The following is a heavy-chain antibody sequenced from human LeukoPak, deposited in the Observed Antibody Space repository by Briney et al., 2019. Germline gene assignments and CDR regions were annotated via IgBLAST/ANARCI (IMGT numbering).Heavy chain of an antibody. CDR1: GFTFSSYS. D-gene: IGHD4-17*01. CDR3: AKDQGRYGDSFDY. V-gene: IGHV3-30*18. CDR2: ISYDGSNK. Sequence: GGSLRLSCAASGFTFSSYSMNWVRQAPGKGLEWVAVISYDGSNKYYADSVKGRFTISRDNSKNTLYLQMNSLRAEDTAVYYCAKDQGRYGDSFDYWGQGTLVTVSS. J-gene: IGHJ4*02.